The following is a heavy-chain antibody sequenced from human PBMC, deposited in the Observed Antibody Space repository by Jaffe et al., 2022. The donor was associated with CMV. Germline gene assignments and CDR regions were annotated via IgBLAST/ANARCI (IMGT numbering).Heavy chain of an antibody. CDR1: GGSIEGYY. Sequence: QVQLQQSGPRLVKPSETLSLTCRVSGGSIEGYYWTWIRQSPGKGLEWLAYSYYNGENNYNPSLNSRFTISVDTSKNQFSLRLSALTAADTAVYFCARLRYSGYDINYFYMDVWGKGTTVTVSS. CDR3: ARLRYSGYDINYFYMDV. V-gene: IGHV4-59*08. CDR2: SYYNGEN. J-gene: IGHJ6*03. D-gene: IGHD5-12*01.